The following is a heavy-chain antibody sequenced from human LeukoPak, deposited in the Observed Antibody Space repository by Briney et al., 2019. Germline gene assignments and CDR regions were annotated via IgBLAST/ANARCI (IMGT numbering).Heavy chain of an antibody. J-gene: IGHJ4*02. CDR3: AKKGATTGDFDY. V-gene: IGHV3-23*01. CDR2: ISGSGGDT. CDR1: GFTFSSYW. Sequence: GGSLRLSCTASGFTFSSYWMTWVRQAPGKGPEWVSAISGSGGDTYYADSVKGRFTISRDNSKNTLYLQMNSLRAEDTAVYYCAKKGATTGDFDYWGQGTLVTVSS. D-gene: IGHD1-26*01.